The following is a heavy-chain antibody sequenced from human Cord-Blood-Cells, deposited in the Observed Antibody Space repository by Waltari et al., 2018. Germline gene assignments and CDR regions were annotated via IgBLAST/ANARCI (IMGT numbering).Heavy chain of an antibody. CDR1: GGTFSSYA. CDR3: ARDRGIAAAGPLDY. D-gene: IGHD6-13*01. CDR2: MIPILGIA. Sequence: QVQLVQSGAEVKKPGSSVKVSCKASGGTFSSYAISWVRQAPGQGLEWMGEMIPILGIANYTRKCQGGVTITADEATSTAYMELSSLRSEVTAVYYCARDRGIAAAGPLDYWGQGTLVTVSS. V-gene: IGHV1-69*10. J-gene: IGHJ4*02.